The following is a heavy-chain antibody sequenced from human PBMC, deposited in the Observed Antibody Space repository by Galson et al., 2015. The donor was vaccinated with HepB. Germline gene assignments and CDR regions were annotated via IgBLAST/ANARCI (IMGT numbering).Heavy chain of an antibody. V-gene: IGHV3-23*01. CDR1: GFTFNNCA. D-gene: IGHD1-26*01. Sequence: SLRPSCAASGFTFNNCAMSWVRQAPGKRLEWVSTITSGGAITYYADSAQGRFTTSRDNSKNTLYLQMNSLRAEDTAVYYCAKGMGGTYDFDYWGQGTLVTVSS. CDR3: AKGMGGTYDFDY. CDR2: ITSGGAIT. J-gene: IGHJ4*02.